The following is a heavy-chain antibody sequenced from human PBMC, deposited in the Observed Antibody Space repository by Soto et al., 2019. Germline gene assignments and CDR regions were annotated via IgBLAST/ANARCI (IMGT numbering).Heavy chain of an antibody. Sequence: QLQLQESGSGLVRPSQTLSLTCTVSGASIGSGSYSWNWIRQPPGKGLEWIGYLHHSGDTHFNPSLRRRVSISVDRSNNQFSLKLISVTAADTAVYYCARFPLWFGELDYWGQGALVTVSS. CDR3: ARFPLWFGELDY. V-gene: IGHV4-30-2*01. D-gene: IGHD3-10*01. CDR1: GASIGSGSYS. CDR2: LHHSGDT. J-gene: IGHJ4*02.